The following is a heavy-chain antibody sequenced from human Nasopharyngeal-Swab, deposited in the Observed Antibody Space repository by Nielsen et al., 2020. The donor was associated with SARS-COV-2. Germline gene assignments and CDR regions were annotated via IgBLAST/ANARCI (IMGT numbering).Heavy chain of an antibody. D-gene: IGHD6-19*01. CDR2: IRSKAYGGTT. Sequence: GESLKISCTASGFTFGDYAMSWFRQAPGKGLEWVGFIRSKAYGGTTEYAASVKGRFTISRDDSKSIAYLQMNSLKTEDTAVYYYTREGSGWYHTFDYWGQGTLVTVSS. CDR1: GFTFGDYA. J-gene: IGHJ4*02. V-gene: IGHV3-49*03. CDR3: TREGSGWYHTFDY.